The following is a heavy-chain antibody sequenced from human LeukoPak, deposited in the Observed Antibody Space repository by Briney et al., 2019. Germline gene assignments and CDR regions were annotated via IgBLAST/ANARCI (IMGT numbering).Heavy chain of an antibody. CDR1: GFTFSSYS. D-gene: IGHD6-6*01. J-gene: IGHJ6*03. Sequence: PGGSLRLSCAASGFTFSSYSMKWVRQAPGKGLEWVSSISSSSSYIYYADSVKGRFIISRDNAKNSLYLQMNSLRAEDTAVYYCARGQNLAPRYYYYMDVWGKGTTVTVSS. V-gene: IGHV3-21*01. CDR3: ARGQNLAPRYYYYMDV. CDR2: ISSSSSYI.